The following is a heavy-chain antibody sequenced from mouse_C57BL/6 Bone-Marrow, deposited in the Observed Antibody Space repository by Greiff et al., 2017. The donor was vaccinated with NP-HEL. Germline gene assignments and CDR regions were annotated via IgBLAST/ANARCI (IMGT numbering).Heavy chain of an antibody. CDR1: GYTFSSYT. Sequence: EVMLVESGGGLVKPGGSLKLSCAASGYTFSSYTMSWVRQTPEKRLEWVATISGGGGNTYYPDSVKGRFTIARDNATNTLYLQRSSLRAEDTALYDCARHDDYDALDYWGQGTTLTVSS. J-gene: IGHJ2*01. V-gene: IGHV5-9*01. CDR3: ARHDDYDALDY. D-gene: IGHD2-4*01. CDR2: ISGGGGNT.